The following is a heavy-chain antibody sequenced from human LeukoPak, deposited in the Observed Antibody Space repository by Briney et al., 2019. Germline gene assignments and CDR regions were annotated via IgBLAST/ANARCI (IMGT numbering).Heavy chain of an antibody. V-gene: IGHV3-74*01. CDR3: ARGGSYGDY. D-gene: IGHD3-16*01. Sequence: GGPLRLSCAAAGLTFTRYWMHWVRQATGKGRVWVSRVNPDGSSTTYGDSVKGRFTSSRDNAKNTLYLHMNSLRAEDTAVYYCARGGSYGDYWGQGILVTVSS. J-gene: IGHJ4*02. CDR2: VNPDGSST. CDR1: GLTFTRYW.